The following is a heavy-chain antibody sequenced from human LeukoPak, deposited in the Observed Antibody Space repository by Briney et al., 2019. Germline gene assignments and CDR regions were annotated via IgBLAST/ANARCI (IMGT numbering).Heavy chain of an antibody. CDR3: AKEYHDILTGYQTTFDY. J-gene: IGHJ4*02. V-gene: IGHV3-23*01. Sequence: GASLRLSCAASGFTFSSYAMSWVRQAPGKGLEWVSAISGSGGSTYYADSVKGRFTISRDNSKNMVYLQMNSLRAEDTATYYCAKEYHDILTGYQTTFDYWGQGTPVTVSS. D-gene: IGHD3-9*01. CDR1: GFTFSSYA. CDR2: ISGSGGST.